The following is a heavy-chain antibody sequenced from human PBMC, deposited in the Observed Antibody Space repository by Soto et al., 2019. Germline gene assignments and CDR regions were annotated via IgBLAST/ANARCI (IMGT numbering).Heavy chain of an antibody. CDR1: GYFITNGYH. D-gene: IGHD2-2*01. CDR3: TRIYCTTTSCFINGMDV. J-gene: IGHJ6*02. Sequence: PSETLSLTCAVSGYFITNGYHLGLIRHPPGKELEWIGTISHSGDTYYNPSLKSRVTISIDTAKNHLSLILSTVTAADTATYYCTRIYCTTTSCFINGMDVWGQGTTVTVSS. CDR2: ISHSGDT. V-gene: IGHV4-38-2*01.